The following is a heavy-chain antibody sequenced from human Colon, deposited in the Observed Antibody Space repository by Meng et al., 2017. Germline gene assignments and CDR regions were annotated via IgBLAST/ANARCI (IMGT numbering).Heavy chain of an antibody. Sequence: QVQLVQSGAEVKKPGASVKVSCKTSGYSFNSYDITWVRQAPGQGLEWMGWISVYNGNTNYAQKFQGRVTMTTDTSTSTAYMELRSLRSDDTAVYYCARNYYDSSGYYYGYWGQGTLVTVSS. CDR3: ARNYYDSSGYYYGY. CDR2: ISVYNGNT. CDR1: GYSFNSYD. D-gene: IGHD3-22*01. V-gene: IGHV1-18*01. J-gene: IGHJ4*02.